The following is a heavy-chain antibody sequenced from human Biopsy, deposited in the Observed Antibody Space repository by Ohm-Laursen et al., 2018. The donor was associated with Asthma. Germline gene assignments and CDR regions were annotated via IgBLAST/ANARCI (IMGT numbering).Heavy chain of an antibody. CDR3: AGIKIRIGAGTDRYFDL. J-gene: IGHJ2*01. V-gene: IGHV1-2*06. CDR2: IDPNSGGT. D-gene: IGHD3-16*01. CDR1: GYPFTDYY. Sequence: ASVKVSCTASGYPFTDYYVHWVRQAPGQGLEWMGRIDPNSGGTNYAQKFLGRVTMTRDTSVNTAFMVLSRLRSDDTAVYYCAGIKIRIGAGTDRYFDLWGRGTLVTVSS.